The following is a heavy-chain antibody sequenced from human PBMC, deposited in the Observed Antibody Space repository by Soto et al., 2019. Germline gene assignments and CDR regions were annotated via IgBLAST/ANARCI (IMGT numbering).Heavy chain of an antibody. Sequence: PGGSLRLSCAASGFTFSSYAMTWVRQAPGEGLEWVSGISGSGGSTSYADSVKGRFTISRDNSKNTLYLQMNNLRAEDTAVYYCAKDCSSASCYNFWGQGTLVTVSS. D-gene: IGHD2-2*02. V-gene: IGHV3-23*01. J-gene: IGHJ4*02. CDR1: GFTFSSYA. CDR3: AKDCSSASCYNF. CDR2: ISGSGGST.